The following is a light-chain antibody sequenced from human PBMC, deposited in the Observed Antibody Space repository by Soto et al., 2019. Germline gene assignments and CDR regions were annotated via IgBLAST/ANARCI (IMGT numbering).Light chain of an antibody. CDR3: QQYHNYPRT. J-gene: IGKJ1*01. Sequence: DIQMPQSPSTLSASIGDRVTITCRASESIRTWLAWYQHKPGKAPKFLIYDASSLESGVPSRFSGSGSGTEFTLTISNLQPDDFATYFCQQYHNYPRTFGQGTKVDIK. CDR2: DAS. CDR1: ESIRTW. V-gene: IGKV1-5*01.